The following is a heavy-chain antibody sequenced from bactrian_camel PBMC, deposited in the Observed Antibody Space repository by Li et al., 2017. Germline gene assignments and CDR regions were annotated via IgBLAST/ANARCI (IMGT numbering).Heavy chain of an antibody. Sequence: VQLVESGGGLVQPGGSLRLSCAASGFTFGTYAMSWVRQAPGKEREAVATMDNDGSARYEDPVKGRFRISRDNSKNSLYLRMNSLKPEDTAMYYCATSIGGQNRGQGTQVTVS. J-gene: IGHJ4*01. CDR2: MDNDGSA. V-gene: IGHV3S42*01. D-gene: IGHD7*01. CDR1: GFTFGTYA. CDR3: ATSIGGQN.